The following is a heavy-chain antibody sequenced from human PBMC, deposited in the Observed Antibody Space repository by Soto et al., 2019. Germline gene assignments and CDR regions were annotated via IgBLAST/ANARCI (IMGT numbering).Heavy chain of an antibody. J-gene: IGHJ6*03. D-gene: IGHD2-15*01. CDR1: GYSFTSYW. Sequence: GESLKISCKGSGYSFTSYWIGWVRQMPGKGLEWMGIIYPGDSDTRYSPSFQGQVTISADESISTAYLQWSSLKASDTAMYYCARHGSSCYDPDYYYYMYGWGKGSTVPVS. V-gene: IGHV5-51*01. CDR2: IYPGDSDT. CDR3: ARHGSSCYDPDYYYYMYG.